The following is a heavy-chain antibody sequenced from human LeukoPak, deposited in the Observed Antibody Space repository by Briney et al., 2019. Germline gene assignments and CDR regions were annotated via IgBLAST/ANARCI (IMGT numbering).Heavy chain of an antibody. CDR1: AFTFSNYW. CDR2: ISNSGGST. V-gene: IGHV3-23*01. J-gene: IGHJ4*02. D-gene: IGHD6-13*01. Sequence: GGSLRLSCAASAFTFSNYWMSWVRQAPGKGLEWVSGISNSGGSTPYADSVRGRFTISRDNSKNTLYLQMDSLRPEDTAVYYCAKQYGGYFEYWGQGTLVSVSS. CDR3: AKQYGGYFEY.